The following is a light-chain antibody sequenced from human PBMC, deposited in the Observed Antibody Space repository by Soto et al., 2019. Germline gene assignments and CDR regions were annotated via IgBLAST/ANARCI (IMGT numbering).Light chain of an antibody. Sequence: VLTQSPCTLSLSPGERATLSCRASQSVSSNYVAWYQQIPGQTPRLLIYGASSRAAGIPDRFSGSGSGTDFTLTISRLEPEDFAVYYCQQHGSSPWMFGQGTKVDIK. CDR3: QQHGSSPWM. J-gene: IGKJ1*01. V-gene: IGKV3-20*01. CDR2: GAS. CDR1: QSVSSNY.